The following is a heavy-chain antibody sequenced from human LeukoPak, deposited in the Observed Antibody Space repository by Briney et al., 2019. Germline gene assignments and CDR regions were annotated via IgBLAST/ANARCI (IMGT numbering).Heavy chain of an antibody. CDR1: GGSISSYY. D-gene: IGHD5-12*01. CDR2: IYYSGST. J-gene: IGHJ3*02. V-gene: IGHV4-59*08. CDR3: ARIKEMATIGWFDAFDI. Sequence: SEALSLTCTVSGGSISSYYWSWIRQPPGKGLEWIGYIYYSGSTNYNPSLKSRVTISVDTSKNQFSLKLSSVTAADTAVYYCARIKEMATIGWFDAFDIWGQGTMVTVSS.